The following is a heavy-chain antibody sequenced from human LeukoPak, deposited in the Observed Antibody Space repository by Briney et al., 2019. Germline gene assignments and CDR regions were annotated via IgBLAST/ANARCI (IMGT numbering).Heavy chain of an antibody. CDR3: ARGAKWGGNWFDP. J-gene: IGHJ5*02. V-gene: IGHV4-34*01. Sequence: SSETLSLTCAVYGGSFSGYYWSWIRQPPGKGLGWIGEINHSGSTNYNPSLKSRVTISVDTSKNQFSLKLSSVTAADTAVYYCARGAKWGGNWFDPWGQGTLVTVSS. D-gene: IGHD2-8*01. CDR1: GGSFSGYY. CDR2: INHSGST.